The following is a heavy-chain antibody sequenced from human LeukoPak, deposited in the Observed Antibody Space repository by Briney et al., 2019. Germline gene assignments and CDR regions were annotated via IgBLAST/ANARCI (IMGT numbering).Heavy chain of an antibody. CDR2: IYYSGST. D-gene: IGHD2-15*01. CDR1: GGSISSGGYY. V-gene: IGHV4-31*03. J-gene: IGHJ6*02. Sequence: SETLSLTCTVSGGSISSGGYYWSWIRQHPGKGLEWTGYIYYSGSTYYNPSLKSRVTISVDTSKNQFSLKLSSVTAADTAVYYCARADGDQLLLEPYYGMDVWGQGTTVTISS. CDR3: ARADGDQLLLEPYYGMDV.